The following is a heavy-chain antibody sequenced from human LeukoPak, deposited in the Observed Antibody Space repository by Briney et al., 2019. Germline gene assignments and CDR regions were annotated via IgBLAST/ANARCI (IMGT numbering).Heavy chain of an antibody. D-gene: IGHD2-2*02. J-gene: IGHJ1*01. Sequence: GGSLSLFCAASGLNFEDHGMSWVRQPPGRGMEWVSGINWDGGSTGYANSVKGRFTISRDNAKNSLYLQMNSLRAEDTAVYYCAMHYCSSTSCYRSQYFQHWGQGTLVTVA. CDR2: INWDGGST. CDR3: AMHYCSSTSCYRSQYFQH. V-gene: IGHV3-20*04. CDR1: GLNFEDHG.